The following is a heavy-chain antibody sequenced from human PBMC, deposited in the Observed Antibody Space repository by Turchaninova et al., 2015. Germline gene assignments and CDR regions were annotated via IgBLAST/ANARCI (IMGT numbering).Heavy chain of an antibody. CDR1: CGSFSGYY. CDR2: INHSVSP. D-gene: IGHD3-10*01. J-gene: IGHJ4*02. CDR3: ARGESSGSYYPYFDS. Sequence: QVRLQQWGASLLQPSETLSLTCPVYCGSFSGYYWTWSRQPPGKGLEWIGEINHSVSPTYNPSLKSRVTISLDTSKNQFSLRLTSVIAADTAVYYCARGESSGSYYPYFDSWGQGTLVTVSS. V-gene: IGHV4-34*01.